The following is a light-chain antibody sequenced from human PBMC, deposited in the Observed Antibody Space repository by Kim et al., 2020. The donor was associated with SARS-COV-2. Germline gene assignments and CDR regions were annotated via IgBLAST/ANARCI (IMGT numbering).Light chain of an antibody. V-gene: IGLV3-1*01. J-gene: IGLJ1*01. CDR3: QAWDSSTYV. CDR2: QDS. CDR1: KLGDKY. Sequence: SLSPGQTASITCSGDKLGDKYASWYQQKPGQSPVVVMYQDSKRPSGIPERFSGSNSGNTATLTISGTQAMDEADYYCQAWDSSTYVFGTGTKVTVL.